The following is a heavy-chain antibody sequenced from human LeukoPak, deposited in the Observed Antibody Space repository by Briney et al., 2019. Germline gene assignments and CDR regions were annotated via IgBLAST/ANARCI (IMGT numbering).Heavy chain of an antibody. CDR2: IYTSGST. V-gene: IGHV4-4*07. CDR1: GGSLSSYY. Sequence: KPSETPSLTRTGSGGSLSSYYWRWIRQPAGKGLEWVGRIYTSGSTNYNPSLKSRVTMSVDTSKNQFSLKLSSVTAADTAVYYCARGRRSARKHNWPTGWFDLWGRGTLVTVSS. CDR3: ARGRRSARKHNWPTGWFDL. D-gene: IGHD1-1*01. J-gene: IGHJ2*01.